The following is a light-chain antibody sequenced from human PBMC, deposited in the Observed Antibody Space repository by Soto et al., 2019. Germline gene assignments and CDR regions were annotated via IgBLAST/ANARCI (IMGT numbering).Light chain of an antibody. CDR1: QTISSW. CDR3: RLANNLPGT. V-gene: IGKV1-5*03. Sequence: DIRISHYPSTLAGSVGDRVSITCRASQTISSWLAWYQQKPGKAPKLLIYKASTLKSGVPSRFIGRGTGTEFTFACGIVQPDEPLTQSSRLANNLPGTCGEGTRVEIK. CDR2: KAS. J-gene: IGKJ4*02.